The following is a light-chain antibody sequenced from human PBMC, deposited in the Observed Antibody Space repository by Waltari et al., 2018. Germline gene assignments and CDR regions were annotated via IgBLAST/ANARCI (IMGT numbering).Light chain of an antibody. V-gene: IGKV3-11*01. CDR2: DAS. Sequence: EIVLTQSPATLSLSPGERATLSCRASQSISRYLAWYQEKPGQSPRLLIYDASTRATGIPARFSGSGSGTDFTLTISSLEPEDFAVYYCQQRSNWPPEITFGPGTKVDVK. CDR3: QQRSNWPPEIT. CDR1: QSISRY. J-gene: IGKJ3*01.